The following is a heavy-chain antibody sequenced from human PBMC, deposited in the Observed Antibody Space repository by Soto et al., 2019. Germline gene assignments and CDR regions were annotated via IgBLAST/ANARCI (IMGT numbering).Heavy chain of an antibody. V-gene: IGHV3-48*01. CDR1: GFTFSSYS. CDR3: AREFTSLEYSSSSGWYFDL. D-gene: IGHD6-6*01. Sequence: EVQLVESGGGLVQPGGSLRLSCAASGFTFSSYSMNWVRQAPGKGLEWVSYISSSSSTIYYADSVKGRFTISRDNAKNSLYLQMNSLRAEATAVYYCAREFTSLEYSSSSGWYFDLWGRGTLVTVSS. CDR2: ISSSSSTI. J-gene: IGHJ2*01.